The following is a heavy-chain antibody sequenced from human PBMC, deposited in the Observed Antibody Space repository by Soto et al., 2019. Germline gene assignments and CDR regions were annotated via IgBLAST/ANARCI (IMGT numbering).Heavy chain of an antibody. J-gene: IGHJ6*02. V-gene: IGHV3-74*03. CDR1: GFTFSRYW. CDR3: ARGGETPVAYYYAMDV. Sequence: EVQLVESGGGLVQPGGSLRLSCAASGFTFSRYWMHWVRQAPGKGLEWVSRINSDGSSRTDADFVKGRFTVSRDNAKKTLFLQVNSLRAEDTAVYYCARGGETPVAYYYAMDVWGQGTTVTVSS. CDR2: INSDGSSR. D-gene: IGHD3-16*01.